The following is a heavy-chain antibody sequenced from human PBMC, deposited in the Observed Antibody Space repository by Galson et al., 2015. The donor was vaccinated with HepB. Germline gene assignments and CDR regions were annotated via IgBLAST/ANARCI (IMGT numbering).Heavy chain of an antibody. Sequence: SLRLSCAASGFTLTNYGMNWVRQAPGKGLEWVAVISYDGSNKYYAGSVKGRFTISRDNSKNTLHLQMNSLRDDDTALYYCAKEFISWSPFFDYWGQGTLVTVSS. D-gene: IGHD6-13*01. CDR2: ISYDGSNK. CDR3: AKEFISWSPFFDY. J-gene: IGHJ4*02. V-gene: IGHV3-30*18. CDR1: GFTLTNYG.